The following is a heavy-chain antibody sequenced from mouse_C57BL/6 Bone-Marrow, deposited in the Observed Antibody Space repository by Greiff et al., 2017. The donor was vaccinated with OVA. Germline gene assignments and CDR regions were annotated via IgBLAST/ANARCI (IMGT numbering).Heavy chain of an antibody. D-gene: IGHD2-5*01. CDR1: GYTFTSYW. Sequence: QVQLQQPGAELVKPGASVKMSCKASGYTFTSYWITWVKQRPGQGLEWIGDIYPGSGSTNYNEKFKSKATLTVDTSSSTAYMQLSSLTSEDSAVYHCAKAYYSSPYDFDYWGQGTTLTVSS. CDR3: AKAYYSSPYDFDY. J-gene: IGHJ2*01. CDR2: IYPGSGST. V-gene: IGHV1-55*01.